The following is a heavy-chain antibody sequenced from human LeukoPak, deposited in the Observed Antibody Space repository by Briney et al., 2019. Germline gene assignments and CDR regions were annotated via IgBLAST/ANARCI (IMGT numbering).Heavy chain of an antibody. J-gene: IGHJ5*02. CDR2: INPNSGGT. V-gene: IGHV1-2*02. CDR1: GYSFTDYY. Sequence: GASVKVSCKTSGYSFTDYYMHWVRQAPGQGLEWMGWINPNSGGTSSAQKFQGRVTMARDTSITTVYMEVLWLTSDDPAIYYCARADRLHGGPYLIGPWGQGTLVTVSS. CDR3: ARADRLHGGPYLIGP. D-gene: IGHD2-21*01.